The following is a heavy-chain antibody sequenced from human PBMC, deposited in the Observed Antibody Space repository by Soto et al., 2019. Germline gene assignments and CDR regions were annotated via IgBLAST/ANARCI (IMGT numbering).Heavy chain of an antibody. CDR3: ARGGDTAMVTYFDY. Sequence: SETLSLTCAVYGGSFSGYYWSWIRQPPGKGLEWIGEINHSGSTNYNPSLKSRVTISVDTSKNQFSLKLSSVTAADTAVYYCARGGDTAMVTYFDYWGQGTLVTVSS. V-gene: IGHV4-34*01. D-gene: IGHD5-18*01. CDR1: GGSFSGYY. CDR2: INHSGST. J-gene: IGHJ4*02.